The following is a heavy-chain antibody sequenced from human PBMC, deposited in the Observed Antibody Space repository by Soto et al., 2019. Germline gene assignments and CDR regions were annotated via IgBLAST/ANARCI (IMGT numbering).Heavy chain of an antibody. D-gene: IGHD3-9*01. CDR1: GGSFSGYY. Sequence: SETLSLTCAVYGGSFSGYYWSWIRQPPGKGLEWIGEINHSGSTNYNPSLKSRVTISVDTSKNQFSLKLSSVTAADTAVYYCARSAILTGYYSDYWGQGTLVTVSS. V-gene: IGHV4-34*01. J-gene: IGHJ4*02. CDR2: INHSGST. CDR3: ARSAILTGYYSDY.